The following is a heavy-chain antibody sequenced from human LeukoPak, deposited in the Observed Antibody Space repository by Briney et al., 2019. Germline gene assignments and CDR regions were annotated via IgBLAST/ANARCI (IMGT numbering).Heavy chain of an antibody. CDR2: INRDGTSI. CDR1: GFIFNAHW. D-gene: IGHD3-10*01. J-gene: IGHJ6*03. Sequence: GGSLRLSCAASGFIFNAHWMHWIRQAPGKGLVWVSRINRDGTSITYADSARGRFTVSRDNAKSTLYLQMNSLTADDMALYYCVRDVRGVGQDYYYMDVWGKGTTVTVSS. CDR3: VRDVRGVGQDYYYMDV. V-gene: IGHV3-74*01.